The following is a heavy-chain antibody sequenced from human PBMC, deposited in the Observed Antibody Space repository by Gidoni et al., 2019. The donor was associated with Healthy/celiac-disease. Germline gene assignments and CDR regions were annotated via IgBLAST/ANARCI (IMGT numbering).Heavy chain of an antibody. CDR3: AKDPAGGQQLVKGVFDI. CDR2: ISGSGGST. V-gene: IGHV3-23*01. J-gene: IGHJ3*02. Sequence: EVQLLESGGGLVQPGGSLRLSCAAPGFTFSSYAMSWVRQAPGKGLEWVSAISGSGGSTYYADSVKGRFTISRDNSKNTLYLQMNSLRAEDTAVYYCAKDPAGGQQLVKGVFDIWGQGTMVTVSS. D-gene: IGHD6-13*01. CDR1: GFTFSSYA.